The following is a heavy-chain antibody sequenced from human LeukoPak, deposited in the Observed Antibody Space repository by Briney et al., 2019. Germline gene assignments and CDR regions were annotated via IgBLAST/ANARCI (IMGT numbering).Heavy chain of an antibody. Sequence: KPSETLSLTCAVYGGSFSGYYWSWIRQPPGKGLEWIGYIYYSGSTNYNPSLKSRVTISVDTSKNQFSLKLSSVTAADTAVYYCARQSGPLGATFVGSFDIWGQGTMVTVSS. V-gene: IGHV4-59*08. CDR3: ARQSGPLGATFVGSFDI. D-gene: IGHD1-26*01. CDR2: IYYSGST. J-gene: IGHJ3*02. CDR1: GGSFSGYY.